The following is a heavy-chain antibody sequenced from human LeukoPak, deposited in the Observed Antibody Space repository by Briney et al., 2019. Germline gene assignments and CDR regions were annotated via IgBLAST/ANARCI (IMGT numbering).Heavy chain of an antibody. CDR3: ARDVYGSGSRGYNWFDP. J-gene: IGHJ5*02. CDR2: IYYSGST. V-gene: IGHV4-31*03. CDR1: GGSISSGGYY. Sequence: PSETLSLTCTVSGGSISSGGYYWSWIRQHPGKGLEWIGYIYYSGSTYYNPSLKSRVTISVDTSKNQFSLKLSSVTAADTAVYYCARDVYGSGSRGYNWFDPWGQGTLVTVSS. D-gene: IGHD3-10*01.